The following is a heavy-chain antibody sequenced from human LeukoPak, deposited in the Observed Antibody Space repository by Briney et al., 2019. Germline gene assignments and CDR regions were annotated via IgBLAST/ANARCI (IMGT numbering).Heavy chain of an antibody. CDR2: IYYSGSN. CDR1: GGSIRSYY. V-gene: IGHV4-59*01. CDR3: ARGARYCSSTSCFRYYFDY. Sequence: SETLSLTCTVSGGSIRSYYWTWLRQPPGEGLEWIGYIYYSGSNNYNPSLKSRATISLDTSKNHFSLNLSSVTAADTAVYYCARGARYCSSTSCFRYYFDYWGQGTLVTVSS. J-gene: IGHJ4*02. D-gene: IGHD2-2*01.